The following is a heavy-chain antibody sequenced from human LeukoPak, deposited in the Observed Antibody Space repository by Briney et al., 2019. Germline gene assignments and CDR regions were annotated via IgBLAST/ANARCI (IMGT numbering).Heavy chain of an antibody. V-gene: IGHV4-61*02. Sequence: PSGTLSLTCTVSGGSISSGSYYWSWIRQPAGKGLEWIGRIYTSGSTNYNPSLKSRVTISVDTSKNQFSLKLSSVTAADTAVYYCARGTSSWYPYWFDPWGQGTLVTVSS. D-gene: IGHD6-13*01. J-gene: IGHJ5*02. CDR3: ARGTSSWYPYWFDP. CDR1: GGSISSGSYY. CDR2: IYTSGST.